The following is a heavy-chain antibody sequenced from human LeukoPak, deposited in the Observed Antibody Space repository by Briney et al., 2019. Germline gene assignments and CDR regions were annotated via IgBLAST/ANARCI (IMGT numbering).Heavy chain of an antibody. CDR1: GFTVSTNY. V-gene: IGHV3-66*01. Sequence: GGSLRLSCAASGFTVSTNYMSWVRQAPGKGLEWVAVIYTSGRTYYADSVTGRFTISRDNSKNTLYLQMNSLRADDAAVYYCARESNSGYYLSYWGQGTLVTVSS. D-gene: IGHD3-22*01. J-gene: IGHJ4*02. CDR3: ARESNSGYYLSY. CDR2: IYTSGRT.